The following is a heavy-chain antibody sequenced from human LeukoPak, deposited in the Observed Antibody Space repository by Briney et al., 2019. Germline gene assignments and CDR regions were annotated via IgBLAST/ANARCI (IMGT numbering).Heavy chain of an antibody. CDR2: IDRKGGST. J-gene: IGHJ4*02. Sequence: GGSLRLSCAASGFTFDDYGMSWVRQPPGKGPEWVSGIDRKGGSTSFADSVKGRFTISRDNARNSLFMQMSSLRAEDTAFYYCVRGFRGGPFDCWGQGTLVTVPS. D-gene: IGHD3-10*01. CDR3: VRGFRGGPFDC. CDR1: GFTFDDYG. V-gene: IGHV3-20*04.